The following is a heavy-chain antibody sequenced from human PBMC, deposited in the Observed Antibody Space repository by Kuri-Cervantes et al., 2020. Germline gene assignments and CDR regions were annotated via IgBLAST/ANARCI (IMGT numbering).Heavy chain of an antibody. V-gene: IGHV4-39*01. CDR2: IYYSGST. CDR1: GGSISSSSYY. J-gene: IGHJ6*02. Sequence: ESLKISCTVSGGSISSSSYYWGWIRQPPGKGLEWIGSIYYSGSTYYNPSLKSRVTIFVDTSTNQVSLKLRSVTAADTAVYYCGKLLSYGMDVWGQGTTVTVSS. CDR3: GKLLSYGMDV.